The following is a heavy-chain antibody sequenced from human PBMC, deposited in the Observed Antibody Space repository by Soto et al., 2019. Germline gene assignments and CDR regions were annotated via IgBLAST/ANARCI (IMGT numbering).Heavy chain of an antibody. J-gene: IGHJ4*02. D-gene: IGHD3-22*01. CDR1: GGSITTGGDY. CDR3: ARGKDSDGYYYFDY. CDR2: IYSTGIP. V-gene: IGHV4-31*03. Sequence: PSETLSLTCMVSGGSITTGGDYWSWIRQHPGKGLGWIGYIYSTGIPYYKPSLKSRVTISRDTSKNHFSLKVTSVTAADTAIYYCARGKDSDGYYYFDYWGQGALVTVSS.